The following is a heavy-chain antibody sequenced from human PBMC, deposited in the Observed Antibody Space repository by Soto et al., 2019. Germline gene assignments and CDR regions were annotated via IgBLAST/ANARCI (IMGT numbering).Heavy chain of an antibody. CDR3: ARGYYYGSGSFDY. D-gene: IGHD3-10*01. CDR2: IYYRGST. V-gene: IGHV4-31*03. CDR1: GGSISSGGYY. Sequence: PSETLSLTCTVSGGSISSGGYYWIWIRQHRGKGLEWIGYIYYRGSTYYNPSLKSRVTITVDSSQHQFSLKLSSVTAADTAVYYCARGYYYGSGSFDYWGQGTLFTVSS. J-gene: IGHJ4*02.